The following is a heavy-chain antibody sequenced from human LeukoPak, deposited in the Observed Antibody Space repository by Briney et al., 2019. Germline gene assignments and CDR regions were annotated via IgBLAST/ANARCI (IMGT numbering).Heavy chain of an antibody. CDR3: ARDGYYYDSSGYYLSRIHDY. Sequence: GALRLSCAASGFTFSSYSMNWVRQAPGKGLEWVSSISSSSSYIYYADSVKGRFTISRDNAKNSLYLQMNSLRAEDTAVYYCARDGYYYDSSGYYLSRIHDYWGQGTLVTVSS. J-gene: IGHJ4*02. V-gene: IGHV3-21*04. CDR1: GFTFSSYS. CDR2: ISSSSSYI. D-gene: IGHD3-22*01.